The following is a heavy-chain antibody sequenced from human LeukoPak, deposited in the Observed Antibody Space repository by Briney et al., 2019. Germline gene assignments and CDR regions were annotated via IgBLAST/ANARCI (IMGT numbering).Heavy chain of an antibody. V-gene: IGHV3-11*06. D-gene: IGHD2-15*01. CDR3: ARDCGGSCFTPDFDY. Sequence: PGGSLRLSCAASGFTFSDYYMSWIRQAPGKGLEWVSYISSSSSYTNYADSVKGRFTIYRDNAKNSLYLQMNSLRAEDTAVYYCARDCGGSCFTPDFDYWGQGTLVTVSS. CDR2: ISSSSSYT. J-gene: IGHJ4*02. CDR1: GFTFSDYY.